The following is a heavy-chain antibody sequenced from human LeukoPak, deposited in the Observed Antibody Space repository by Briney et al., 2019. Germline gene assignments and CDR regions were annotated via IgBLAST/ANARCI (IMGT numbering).Heavy chain of an antibody. D-gene: IGHD4-17*01. Sequence: PGGSLRLSCAASGLTFSDYYMSWIRQAPGKGLEWVSAISGSGGSTYYADSVKGRFTISRDNSKNTLYLQMNSLRAEDTAVYYCAKGETTVTYFDYWGQGTLVTVSS. CDR2: ISGSGGST. CDR1: GLTFSDYY. CDR3: AKGETTVTYFDY. V-gene: IGHV3-23*01. J-gene: IGHJ4*02.